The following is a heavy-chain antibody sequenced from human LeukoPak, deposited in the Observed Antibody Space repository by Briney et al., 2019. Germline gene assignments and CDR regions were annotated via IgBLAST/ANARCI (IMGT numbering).Heavy chain of an antibody. CDR1: GASFTGYY. D-gene: IGHD1-1*01. Sequence: SETPSLTCGVHGASFTGYYGRWTRQPPGEGLGWIEEINDKGSTNYTPYLKSRVTTSGDTSKNLFSLKLGSVSAADTADYYCARRRRRWTVQDHYYYMDVWGKGTTVTVSS. CDR2: INDKGST. V-gene: IGHV4-34*01. CDR3: ARRRRRWTVQDHYYYMDV. J-gene: IGHJ6*03.